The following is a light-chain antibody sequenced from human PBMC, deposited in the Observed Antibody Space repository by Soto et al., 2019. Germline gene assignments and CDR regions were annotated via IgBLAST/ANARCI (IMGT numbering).Light chain of an antibody. CDR2: GAS. CDR3: QQYNNWPPHT. CDR1: QSVSSN. Sequence: EIVMTQSPATLSVSPGERATLSCRASQSVSSNLAWHQQKPGQAPRLLIYGASTRATGIPARFSGSGSGTEFTLTISSLRSEDFAVYYCQQYNNWPPHTFGGGTKVEIK. V-gene: IGKV3-15*01. J-gene: IGKJ4*01.